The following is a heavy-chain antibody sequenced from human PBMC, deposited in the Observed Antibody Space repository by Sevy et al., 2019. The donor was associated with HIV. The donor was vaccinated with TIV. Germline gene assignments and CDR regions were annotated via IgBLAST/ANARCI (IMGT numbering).Heavy chain of an antibody. Sequence: ASVKVSCKASGYTFTALDINWVRQATGQGLEWMGWMNPNTGQTDYSQRFQGRVTMTRNTSISTASMELHSLRSNDTAIYYCARGIAAGVDYWGQGTQVTVSS. D-gene: IGHD6-13*01. CDR3: ARGIAAGVDY. CDR1: GYTFTALD. J-gene: IGHJ4*02. CDR2: MNPNTGQT. V-gene: IGHV1-8*01.